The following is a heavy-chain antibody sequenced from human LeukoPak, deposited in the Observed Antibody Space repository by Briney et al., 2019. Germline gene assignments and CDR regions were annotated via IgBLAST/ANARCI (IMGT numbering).Heavy chain of an antibody. CDR1: GFTFSSYG. Sequence: GGSLRLSWAASGFTFSSYGMHWVRQAPGKGLEWVAVIWYDGSNKYYADSVKGRFTISRDNSKNTLYLQMNSLRAEDTAVYYCARDTGYYGSGSFIAPNWFDPWGQGTLVTVSS. CDR3: ARDTGYYGSGSFIAPNWFDP. CDR2: IWYDGSNK. D-gene: IGHD3-10*01. V-gene: IGHV3-33*01. J-gene: IGHJ5*02.